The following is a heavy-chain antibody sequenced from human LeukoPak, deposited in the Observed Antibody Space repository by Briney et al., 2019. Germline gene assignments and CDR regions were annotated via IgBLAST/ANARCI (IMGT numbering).Heavy chain of an antibody. Sequence: GGSLRLSCAASGFTFSSHGMNWVRQAPGKGLEWVSAISGSGGSTYYADSVKGRFTISRDNSKNTLYLQMNSLRAEDTAVYYCAKDRLPSSGYKNDAFDIWGQGTMVTVSS. J-gene: IGHJ3*02. CDR2: ISGSGGST. CDR3: AKDRLPSSGYKNDAFDI. D-gene: IGHD3-22*01. CDR1: GFTFSSHG. V-gene: IGHV3-23*01.